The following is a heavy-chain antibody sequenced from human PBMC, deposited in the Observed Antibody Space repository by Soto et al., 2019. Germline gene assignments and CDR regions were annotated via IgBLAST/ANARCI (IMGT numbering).Heavy chain of an antibody. CDR1: GLSLSNGRLG. D-gene: IGHD2-2*01. V-gene: IGHV2-26*01. Sequence: QVTLKESGPVLVKPTETLTLTCTVSGLSLSNGRLGVSWIRQPPGKALERLAHIFSNYDKSYSTSLKSRLTISMDTSGSRVVLTMTNIDPVDSATYYCALIKDCSRTDCYLASFDPWGQGALVTVSS. J-gene: IGHJ5*02. CDR2: IFSNYDK. CDR3: ALIKDCSRTDCYLASFDP.